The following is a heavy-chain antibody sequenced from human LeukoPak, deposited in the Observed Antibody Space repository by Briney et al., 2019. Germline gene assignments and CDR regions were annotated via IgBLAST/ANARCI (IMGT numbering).Heavy chain of an antibody. CDR2: ISGSGDST. CDR1: GFTFTTYA. J-gene: IGHJ4*02. Sequence: GGSLRLSCAASGFTFTTYAMSWVRQAPGKGLEWVSAISGSGDSTYYADSVKGRFTISRDNSKNTLYLQVNSLRAEDTAVYYCAKAHYIHFLDYWGQGTLVTVSS. D-gene: IGHD2/OR15-2a*01. CDR3: AKAHYIHFLDY. V-gene: IGHV3-23*01.